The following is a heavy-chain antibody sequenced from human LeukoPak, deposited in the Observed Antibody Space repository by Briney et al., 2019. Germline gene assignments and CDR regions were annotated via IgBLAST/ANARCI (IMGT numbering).Heavy chain of an antibody. V-gene: IGHV7-4-1*02. J-gene: IGHJ3*02. CDR3: ARDGGYVIHDAFDI. CDR1: GYTSTNYA. CDR2: INTNTGNP. Sequence: ASVKVSCKASGYTSTNYAMNWVRQAPGQGLEWMGWINTNTGNPAYAQGFTGRFVFSLDTSVSTAYLQISSLKAEDTAVYYCARDGGYVIHDAFDIWGQGTMVTVSS. D-gene: IGHD5-12*01.